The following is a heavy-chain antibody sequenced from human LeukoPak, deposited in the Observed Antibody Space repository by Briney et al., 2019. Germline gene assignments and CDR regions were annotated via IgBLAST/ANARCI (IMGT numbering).Heavy chain of an antibody. CDR3: AKEITRPNRAVAGLNY. Sequence: GGSLRLSCAASGFSFSSYGMHWVRQAPGQGLEWVALISYDGSNKYYADSVKGRFTISRDNSKNTLYLQMTSLRAEDTAVYYCAKEITRPNRAVAGLNYWGQGTLVTVPS. D-gene: IGHD6-19*01. CDR2: ISYDGSNK. V-gene: IGHV3-30*18. J-gene: IGHJ4*02. CDR1: GFSFSSYG.